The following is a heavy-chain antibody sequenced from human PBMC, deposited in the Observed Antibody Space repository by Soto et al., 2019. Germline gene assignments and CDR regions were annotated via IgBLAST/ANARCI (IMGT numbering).Heavy chain of an antibody. V-gene: IGHV1-69*01. CDR1: GGTFSRNT. D-gene: IGHD3-22*01. CDR2: INPMFNTP. CDR3: ARQFDHYRSGHYYAQ. Sequence: QVQLVQSGADVKKPGSSVKVSGKASGGTFSRNTISWVRQAPGQGLEWMGVINPMFNTPNYAQKFQCRVAITADESTTTVSMEVSRLTFEGTAIYYCARQFDHYRSGHYYAQWGQGTPVTVSS. J-gene: IGHJ4*02.